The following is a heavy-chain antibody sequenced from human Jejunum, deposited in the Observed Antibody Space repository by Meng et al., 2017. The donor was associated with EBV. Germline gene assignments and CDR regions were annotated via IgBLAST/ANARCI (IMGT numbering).Heavy chain of an antibody. CDR3: VRVKTGSCSDY. D-gene: IGHD1-26*01. CDR2: ISYSGST. J-gene: IGHJ4*02. CDR1: GGSITYSDYY. Sequence: QLQLHESGPGLLKPSXXXXRTCSVSGGSITYSDYYWGWIRQPPGKGLEWIASISYSGSTFYNPSLRSRVTISRDTSKNQFSLNLNSVTAADTAVYYCVRVKTGSCSDYWGQGTLGTVSS. V-gene: IGHV4-39*07.